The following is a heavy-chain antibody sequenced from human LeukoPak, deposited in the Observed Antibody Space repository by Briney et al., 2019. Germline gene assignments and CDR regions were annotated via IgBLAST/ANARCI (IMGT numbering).Heavy chain of an antibody. CDR3: ARDRTYYYGSGSYQDFDY. D-gene: IGHD3-10*01. CDR1: GFTFSSYS. J-gene: IGHJ4*02. Sequence: GGALRLSCAASGFTFSSYSMNWVRQAPGKGLEGVASISSSSSYIYYADSVKGRFTISSDNVKNSLYLQMNSLRAEDTAVYYCARDRTYYYGSGSYQDFDYWGQGTLVTVSS. V-gene: IGHV3-21*01. CDR2: ISSSSSYI.